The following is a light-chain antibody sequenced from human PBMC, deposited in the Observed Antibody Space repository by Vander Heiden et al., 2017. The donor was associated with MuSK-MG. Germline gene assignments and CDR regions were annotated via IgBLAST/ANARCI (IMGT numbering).Light chain of an antibody. CDR1: QSVSSSY. Sequence: IVWTQSPGTLSLSPGERATLSCRASQSVSSSYLACYQQKPGQTPRLLIHGASSRATGIPDRFSGSGSGTDFTLTISRLEPEDFAVYYCQQYGSAPWAFGGGTKVEIK. CDR3: QQYGSAPWA. J-gene: IGKJ4*01. V-gene: IGKV3-20*01. CDR2: GAS.